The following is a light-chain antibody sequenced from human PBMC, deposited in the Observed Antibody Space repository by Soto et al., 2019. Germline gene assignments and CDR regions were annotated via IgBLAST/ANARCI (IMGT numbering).Light chain of an antibody. CDR3: QSYYSSLEV. CDR1: SSNIGAGYD. Sequence: QSVLTQPPSVSGAPGQRVTISCTGSSSNIGAGYDVHWYQQLPGTAPKLLIYGNSNRPSGVPDRFSGSKSGTSASLAITGLQTEDEADYYCQSYYSSLEVFGGGTKLTVL. CDR2: GNS. J-gene: IGLJ3*02. V-gene: IGLV1-40*01.